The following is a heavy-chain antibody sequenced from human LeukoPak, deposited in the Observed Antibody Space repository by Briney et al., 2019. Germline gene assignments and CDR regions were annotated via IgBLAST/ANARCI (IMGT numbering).Heavy chain of an antibody. J-gene: IGHJ4*02. CDR3: ARENIVLMVYARFDY. CDR1: GGSISSYY. CDR2: IYTSGST. V-gene: IGHV4-4*07. Sequence: PSETLSLTCTVSGGSISSYYWSWIRQPAGKGLEWIGRIYTSGSTNYNPSLKSRATMSVDTSKNQFSLKLSSVTAADTAVYYCARENIVLMVYARFDYWGQGTLVTVSS. D-gene: IGHD2-8*01.